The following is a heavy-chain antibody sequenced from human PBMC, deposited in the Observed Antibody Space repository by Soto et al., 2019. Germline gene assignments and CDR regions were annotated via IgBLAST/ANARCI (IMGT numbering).Heavy chain of an antibody. CDR1: GLTFSSYS. V-gene: IGHV3-48*01. J-gene: IGHJ6*02. CDR3: AVGEASRYYYYGRAV. Sequence: EVQLVESGGGLVQRGGSLRLSCAASGLTFSSYSMNWVRQAPGKGLEWVSYISSSSSTIYYADSVKGRFTNSRDKAKNSLDLQMNSLRAEDTAVYYCAVGEASRYYYYGRAVWGQGTTVTVS. CDR2: ISSSSSTI.